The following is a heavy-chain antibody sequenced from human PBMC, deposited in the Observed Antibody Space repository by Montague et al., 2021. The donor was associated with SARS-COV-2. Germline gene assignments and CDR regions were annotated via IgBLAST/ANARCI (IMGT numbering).Heavy chain of an antibody. Sequence: SETLSLTCTVSGGSISSYYWSWIRQPPGKGLEWIGYIYYSGSTNYNPSPKSRVTISVDTSKNQFSLKLSPVTAADTAVYYCARAAGYNWNYGYNWFDPWGQGTLVTVSS. CDR3: ARAAGYNWNYGYNWFDP. V-gene: IGHV4-59*01. J-gene: IGHJ5*02. CDR2: IYYSGST. D-gene: IGHD1-7*01. CDR1: GGSISSYY.